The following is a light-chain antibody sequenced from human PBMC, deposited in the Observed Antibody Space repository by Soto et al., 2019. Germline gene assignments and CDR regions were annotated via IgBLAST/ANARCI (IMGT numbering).Light chain of an antibody. CDR3: SSSTGASTI. J-gene: IGLJ1*01. CDR2: EVT. CDR1: SSDVGGYNY. Sequence: QSVLTQPPSASGSPGRSVTISCTGTSSDVGGYNYVSWYQQHPGKAPKLVIYEVTKRPSGVPDRFSGSKSGNTASLTVSGLQAEDEADYYCSSSTGASTIFGTGTKVTVL. V-gene: IGLV2-8*01.